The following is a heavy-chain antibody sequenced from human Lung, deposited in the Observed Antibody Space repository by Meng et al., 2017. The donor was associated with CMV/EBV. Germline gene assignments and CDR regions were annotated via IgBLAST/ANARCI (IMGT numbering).Heavy chain of an antibody. CDR3: ARAATYYSGSGSYYDS. Sequence: SCAASGFTFSNYWMSWVRQAPGKGLEWVANIKQDGGERYYVDSVKGRFTISRDNAKNSLYLQMNSLRAEDTAVYFCARAATYYSGSGSYYDSWGQGTLVTFSS. CDR1: GFTFSNYW. CDR2: IKQDGGER. V-gene: IGHV3-7*04. D-gene: IGHD3-10*01. J-gene: IGHJ4*02.